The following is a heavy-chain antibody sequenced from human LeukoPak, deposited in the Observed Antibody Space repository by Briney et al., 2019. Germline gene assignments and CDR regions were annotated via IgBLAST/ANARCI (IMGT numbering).Heavy chain of an antibody. CDR1: GGTFSNYA. J-gene: IGHJ4*02. CDR2: IIPIIAIT. Sequence: SVKVSCKASGGTFSNYAISWVRQAPGQGLEWMGGIIPIIAITNYAQKFQGRVTITADKSTSTAYMELSSLKSADTAVYYCARVGGSNSFDYWGQGTLVTVSS. D-gene: IGHD1-26*01. V-gene: IGHV1-69*10. CDR3: ARVGGSNSFDY.